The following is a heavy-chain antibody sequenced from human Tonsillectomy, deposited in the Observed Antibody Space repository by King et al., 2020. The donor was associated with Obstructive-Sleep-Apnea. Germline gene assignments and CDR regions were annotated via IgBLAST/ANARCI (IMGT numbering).Heavy chain of an antibody. Sequence: QLQESGPGLVKPSETLSLTCTVSGGSISSSSHYWAWVRQPPGKGLEWIASSYYSGNTYYNPSLKSRVTISADTSKNQFSLKLSSVTAADTAVYYCAARYFEWSSQTTLGMDVWGRGTTVTVSS. CDR2: SYYSGNT. CDR1: GGSISSSSHY. D-gene: IGHD3-9*01. V-gene: IGHV4-39*01. CDR3: AARYFEWSSQTTLGMDV. J-gene: IGHJ6*02.